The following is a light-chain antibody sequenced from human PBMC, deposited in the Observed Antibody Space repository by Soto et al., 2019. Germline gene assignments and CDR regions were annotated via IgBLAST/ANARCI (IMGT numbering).Light chain of an antibody. CDR1: QSVGSY. J-gene: IGKJ1*01. CDR3: QQRGNWPVT. V-gene: IGKV3-11*01. Sequence: EIVLTQSPATLSLYPGERATLSCRASQSVGSYFAWYQQKPGQAPRLLIYDASNRATGIPARFSGSGSGTDFTLTSSGLEPDDFAVYYCQQRGNWPVTFGQGTRVDIK. CDR2: DAS.